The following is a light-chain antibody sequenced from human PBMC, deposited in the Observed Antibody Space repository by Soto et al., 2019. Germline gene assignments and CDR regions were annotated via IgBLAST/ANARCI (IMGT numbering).Light chain of an antibody. CDR3: QQSYSTPPKFT. J-gene: IGKJ3*01. V-gene: IGKV1-39*01. CDR2: AAS. CDR1: QSISSY. Sequence: DIQMTQSPSSLSASVGDRVTITCRASQSISSYLNWYQQKPGKAPNLLIYAASSLQSGGPSRFSGSGSGTNFTLTISSLQPEDFATYYCQQSYSTPPKFTFGPGTKVDIK.